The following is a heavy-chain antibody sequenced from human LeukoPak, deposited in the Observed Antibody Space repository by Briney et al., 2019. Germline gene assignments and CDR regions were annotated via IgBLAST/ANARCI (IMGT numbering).Heavy chain of an antibody. Sequence: GGSLRLSCAASGFTFSSYTMNWVRQAPGKGLQWVSSISSSSSSYIYYADSVKGRFTISRDNAKNSLYLQMNNLRAEDTAVYYCARDIGYYYDSSAYSEDGYWGQGTLVTVSS. CDR2: ISSSSSSYI. CDR1: GFTFSSYT. CDR3: ARDIGYYYDSSAYSEDGY. J-gene: IGHJ4*02. V-gene: IGHV3-21*01. D-gene: IGHD3-22*01.